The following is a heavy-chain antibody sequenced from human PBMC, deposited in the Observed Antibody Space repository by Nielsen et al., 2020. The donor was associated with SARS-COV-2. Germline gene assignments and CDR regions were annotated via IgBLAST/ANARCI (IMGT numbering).Heavy chain of an antibody. V-gene: IGHV3-30*18. D-gene: IGHD6-19*01. CDR3: VKDSVSSGWLFDY. CDR1: GFTFSSYG. Sequence: GESLKISCAASGFTFSSYGMHWVRQAPGKGLEWVAVISYDGSNKYYADSVKGRFTISRDNSKNTLYLQMNSLRAEDTAVYYCVKDSVSSGWLFDYWGQGTLVTVSS. CDR2: ISYDGSNK. J-gene: IGHJ4*02.